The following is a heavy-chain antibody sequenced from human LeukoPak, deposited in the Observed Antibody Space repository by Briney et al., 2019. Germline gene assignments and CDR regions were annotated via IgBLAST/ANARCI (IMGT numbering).Heavy chain of an antibody. CDR1: KFTFSSYV. Sequence: QAGGSLRLSCTASKFTFSSYVMTWVRQAPGKGLEWVSAICGSSTGTYYADSVKGRFTISRDNSKNTLYLQMNSLRVDDTAVYYCAPWIVGGFWADYWGQGTLVTVSS. J-gene: IGHJ4*02. D-gene: IGHD1-26*01. V-gene: IGHV3-23*01. CDR3: APWIVGGFWADY. CDR2: ICGSSTGT.